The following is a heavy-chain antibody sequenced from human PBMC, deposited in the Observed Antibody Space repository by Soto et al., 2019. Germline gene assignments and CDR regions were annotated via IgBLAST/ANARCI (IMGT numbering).Heavy chain of an antibody. CDR1: GGRITSSY. Sequence: ASLALTLTFSGGRITSSYWSWIRRPPGKRLEWIAYIYDTGISGYTPSTSYNPSLKSRVTMSVDTSKSQFSLKLTSVTAADTAVYYCATGEAAFFYYGLDVSGQGITVTVYS. V-gene: IGHV4-59*01. J-gene: IGHJ6*02. CDR2: IYDTGISGYTPST. CDR3: ATGEAAFFYYGLDV.